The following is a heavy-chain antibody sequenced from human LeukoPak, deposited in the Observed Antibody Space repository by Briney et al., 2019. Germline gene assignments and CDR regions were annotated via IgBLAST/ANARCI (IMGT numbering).Heavy chain of an antibody. CDR2: ISSSSSYI. CDR3: ASGVVTEGY. J-gene: IGHJ4*02. V-gene: IGHV3-21*01. Sequence: GGSLRPSRAPFASSLVSYSMNSVRPPPGKWREWVSSISSSSSYIYYADSVKGRFTISRDNAKNSLYLQMNSLRAEDTAVYYCASGVVTEGYWGQGTLVTVSS. CDR1: ASSLVSYS. D-gene: IGHD2-21*02.